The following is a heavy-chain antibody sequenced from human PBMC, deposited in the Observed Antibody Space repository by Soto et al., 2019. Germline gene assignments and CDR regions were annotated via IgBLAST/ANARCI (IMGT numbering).Heavy chain of an antibody. CDR2: IFHSGST. CDR3: TRGDFWSGSDY. V-gene: IGHV4-4*02. J-gene: IGHJ4*02. Sequence: TSETLSLTCDVSGDSISNNYWWTRVRQFPGEGLQWIGEIFHSGSTNYNPPLKNRVNISVDKSNNRFSLMLRSVTAADTAVYYCTRGDFWSGSDYWGQGIQVTVSS. D-gene: IGHD3-3*01. CDR1: GDSISNNYW.